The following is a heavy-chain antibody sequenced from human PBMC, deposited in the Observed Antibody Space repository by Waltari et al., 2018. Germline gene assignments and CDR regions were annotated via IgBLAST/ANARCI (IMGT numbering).Heavy chain of an antibody. J-gene: IGHJ3*02. CDR3: ARRGYDSRGYDAFDI. CDR2: IYYSGST. Sequence: QLQLQESGPGLVKPSETLSLTCTVSGGSISSSSYYWGWIRQPPGKGLEWIGSIYYSGSTYYNPSLKSRVTISVDTSKNQFSLKLSSGTAADTAVYYCARRGYDSRGYDAFDIWGQGTMVTVSS. V-gene: IGHV4-39*01. CDR1: GGSISSSSYY. D-gene: IGHD3-22*01.